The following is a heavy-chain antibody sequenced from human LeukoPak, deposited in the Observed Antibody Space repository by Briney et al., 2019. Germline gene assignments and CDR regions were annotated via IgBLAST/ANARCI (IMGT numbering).Heavy chain of an antibody. CDR1: GYTFTGYY. V-gene: IGHV1-2*06. J-gene: IGHJ6*02. CDR2: INPNSGGT. D-gene: IGHD2-15*01. CDR3: ARAYCSGGSCYSAYYYGMDV. Sequence: ASVKVSCKASGYTFTGYYMHWVRQAPGQGLEWMGRINPNSGGTNYAQKFQGRVTMTRDTSISTAYMELSRLRSDDTAVYYCARAYCSGGSCYSAYYYGMDVWGQGTTVTVSS.